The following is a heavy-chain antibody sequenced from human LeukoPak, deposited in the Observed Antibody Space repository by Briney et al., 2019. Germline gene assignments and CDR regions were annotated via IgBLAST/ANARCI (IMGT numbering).Heavy chain of an antibody. V-gene: IGHV4-38-2*02. CDR2: IYHSGST. CDR1: GYSISSGYY. J-gene: IGHJ4*02. CDR3: ARGQLAGRGKYYFDY. Sequence: SETLSLTCTVSGYSISSGYYWGWIRQPPGKGLEWIGSIYHSGSTYYNPSLKSRVTISVDTSKNQFSLKLSSVTAADTAAYYCARGQLAGRGKYYFDYWGQGTLVTVSS. D-gene: IGHD1-1*01.